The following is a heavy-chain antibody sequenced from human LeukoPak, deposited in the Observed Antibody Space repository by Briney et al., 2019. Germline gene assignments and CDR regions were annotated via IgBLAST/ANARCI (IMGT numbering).Heavy chain of an antibody. CDR2: IYDSGST. CDR3: ARQSISGSSLSYFDY. V-gene: IGHV4-59*01. Sequence: SETLSLTCTVSGGSISSYYWSWIRQPPGKGLEWLGNIYDSGSTNYNPSLKSRLTISVDTSKNQCSLKLSSVTAADTAVYYCARQSISGSSLSYFDYWGQGTLVNVSS. J-gene: IGHJ4*02. CDR1: GGSISSYY. D-gene: IGHD3-22*01.